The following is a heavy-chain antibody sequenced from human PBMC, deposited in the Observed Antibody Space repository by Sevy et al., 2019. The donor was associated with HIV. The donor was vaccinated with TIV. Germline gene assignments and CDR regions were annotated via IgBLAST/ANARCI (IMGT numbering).Heavy chain of an antibody. V-gene: IGHV4-34*01. J-gene: IGHJ4*02. Sequence: SETLSLTCTVYSGSFSDFYWNWIRQSPGKGLEWIGEINHREVTNYNPSLKSRVTISADASNRQFSLKLTSVTAADTAVCYCVRFDTKIKIFGVPRGAYWGPGTLVTVSS. CDR2: INHREVT. D-gene: IGHD3-3*01. CDR1: SGSFSDFY. CDR3: VRFDTKIKIFGVPRGAY.